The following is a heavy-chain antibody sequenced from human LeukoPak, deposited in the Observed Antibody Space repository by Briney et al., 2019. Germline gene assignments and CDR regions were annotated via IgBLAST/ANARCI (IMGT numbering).Heavy chain of an antibody. CDR2: ISGSGGST. Sequence: GGSLRLSCAASGLTFSSYAMSWVRQAPGKGLEWVSAISGSGGSTYYADSVKGRFTISRDNSKNTLYLQMNSLRAEDTAVYYCAKRSGSGYRFDPWGQGTLVTVSS. V-gene: IGHV3-23*01. D-gene: IGHD5-12*01. J-gene: IGHJ5*02. CDR1: GLTFSSYA. CDR3: AKRSGSGYRFDP.